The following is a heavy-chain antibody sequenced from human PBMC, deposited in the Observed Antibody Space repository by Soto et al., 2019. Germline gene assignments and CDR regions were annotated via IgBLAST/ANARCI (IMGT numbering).Heavy chain of an antibody. V-gene: IGHV4-31*03. Sequence: SETLSLTCTVSGGSISSGGYYWSWIRQHPGKGLEWIGYIYYSGSTYYNPSLKSRVTISVDTSKNQFSLKLTSVTAADTAVYYCAKALDQIRYFDWLPDWGQGTLVTVSS. D-gene: IGHD3-9*01. CDR1: GGSISSGGYY. J-gene: IGHJ4*02. CDR2: IYYSGST. CDR3: AKALDQIRYFDWLPD.